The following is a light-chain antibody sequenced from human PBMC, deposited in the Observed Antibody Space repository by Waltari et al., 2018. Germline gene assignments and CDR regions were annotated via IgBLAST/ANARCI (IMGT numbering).Light chain of an antibody. Sequence: SSELTQDPAVSVALGQTVRITCQGDNIRSHYASWYKQKPGQAPVLVIYGKNNRPSGIPDRFSGSSSGNTASLTITGAQAEDEADYYCNSRDSSGNHPYVVFGGGTKLTVL. CDR3: NSRDSSGNHPYVV. J-gene: IGLJ2*01. V-gene: IGLV3-19*01. CDR1: NIRSHY. CDR2: GKN.